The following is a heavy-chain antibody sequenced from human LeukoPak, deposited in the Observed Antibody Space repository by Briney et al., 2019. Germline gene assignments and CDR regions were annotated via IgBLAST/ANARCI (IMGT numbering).Heavy chain of an antibody. CDR2: IWYDGSNK. V-gene: IGHV3-33*01. CDR3: VAHYYGSGSYYAGESWVDY. J-gene: IGHJ4*02. D-gene: IGHD3-10*01. CDR1: GFTFSSYG. Sequence: GGSLRLSCAASGFTFSSYGMHWVRQAPGKGLEWVAVIWYDGSNKYYADSVKGRFTISRDNSKNTLYLQMNSLRAEDTAVYYCVAHYYGSGSYYAGESWVDYWGQGTLVTVSS.